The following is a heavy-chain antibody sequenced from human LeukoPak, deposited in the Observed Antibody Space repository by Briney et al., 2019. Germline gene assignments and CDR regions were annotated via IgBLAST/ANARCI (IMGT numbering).Heavy chain of an antibody. CDR3: ARDGGDSSGYWFDY. D-gene: IGHD3-22*01. J-gene: IGHJ4*02. Sequence: GGSLRLSCAASGFTLSSYSMNWVRQAPGKGLEWVSYISSSSSTIYYADSVKGRFTISRDNAKNSLYLQMNSLRAEDTAVYCCARDGGDSSGYWFDYWGQGTLVTVSS. CDR1: GFTLSSYS. V-gene: IGHV3-48*01. CDR2: ISSSSSTI.